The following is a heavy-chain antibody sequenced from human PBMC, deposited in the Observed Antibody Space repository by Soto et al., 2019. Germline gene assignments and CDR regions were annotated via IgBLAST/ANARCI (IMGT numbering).Heavy chain of an antibody. D-gene: IGHD5-18*01. CDR3: ARAVRGFSQGFDY. Sequence: SETLSLTCAVPVNSITSGYYWGWLRQPPGKGLEWIGTIYHNRNSYYNPSLKSRVSLSVDKSKNQLSLRVSHVTAADTAVYYCARAVRGFSQGFDYWGQGTLVTVSS. CDR1: VNSITSGYY. CDR2: IYHNRNS. V-gene: IGHV4-38-2*01. J-gene: IGHJ4*02.